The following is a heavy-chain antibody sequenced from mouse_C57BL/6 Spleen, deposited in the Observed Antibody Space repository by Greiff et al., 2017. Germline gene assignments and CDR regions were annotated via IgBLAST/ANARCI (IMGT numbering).Heavy chain of an antibody. CDR2: ISDGGSYT. CDR1: GFTFSSYA. V-gene: IGHV5-4*01. D-gene: IGHD1-1*01. J-gene: IGHJ4*01. Sequence: EVQRVESGGGLVKPGGSLKLSCAASGFTFSSYAMSWVRQTPEKRLEWVATISDGGSYTYYPDNVKGRFTISRDNAKNNLYLQMSHLKSEDTAMYYCARSGSIFYYAMDYWGQGTSVTVSS. CDR3: ARSGSIFYYAMDY.